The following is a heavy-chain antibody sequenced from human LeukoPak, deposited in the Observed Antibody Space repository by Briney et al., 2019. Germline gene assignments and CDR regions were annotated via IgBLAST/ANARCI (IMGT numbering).Heavy chain of an antibody. CDR1: GGSMSSYY. CDR2: IYSSGST. V-gene: IGHV4-59*01. D-gene: IGHD3-10*01. CDR3: ARADPNASGYFYRFNWFDP. J-gene: IGHJ5*02. Sequence: SETLSLTCTVSGGSMSSYYWNWVRQPPGKGLEWIGNIYSSGSTDYNPSLESRVTISLDTSKFQFSLRLNSVTAADTAVYYCARADPNASGYFYRFNWFDPWGQGTLVTVSS.